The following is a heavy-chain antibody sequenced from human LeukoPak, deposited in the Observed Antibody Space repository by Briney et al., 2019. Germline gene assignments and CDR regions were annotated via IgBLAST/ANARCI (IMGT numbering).Heavy chain of an antibody. Sequence: GGSLRLSCAASGFTFSSYGMHWVRQAPGKGLEWVAVISYDGSNKYYADSVKGRFTISRDNSKNTLYLQMNSLRAEDTAVYYCAKVFYYDSKGVFDYWGQGTLVTVPS. CDR3: AKVFYYDSKGVFDY. V-gene: IGHV3-30*18. CDR1: GFTFSSYG. CDR2: ISYDGSNK. D-gene: IGHD3-22*01. J-gene: IGHJ4*02.